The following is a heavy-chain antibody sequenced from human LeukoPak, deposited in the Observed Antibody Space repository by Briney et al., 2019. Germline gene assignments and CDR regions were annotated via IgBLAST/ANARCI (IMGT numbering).Heavy chain of an antibody. CDR2: IIPILGIA. CDR1: GGTFSSYA. J-gene: IGHJ4*02. D-gene: IGHD2-21*02. V-gene: IGHV1-69*04. CDR3: ARPTPYCGGDCLDY. Sequence: GASVKVSCKASGGTFSSYAISWVRQAPGQGLEWMGRIIPILGIANYAQKFQGRVTITADKSTSTAYMELSSLRPEDTAVYYCARPTPYCGGDCLDYWGQGTLVTVSS.